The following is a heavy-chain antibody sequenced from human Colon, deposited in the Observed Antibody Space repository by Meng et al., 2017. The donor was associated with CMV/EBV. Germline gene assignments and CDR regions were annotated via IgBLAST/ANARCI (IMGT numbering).Heavy chain of an antibody. CDR3: ASGKELLRPDY. CDR2: ISAYNGNT. V-gene: IGHV1-18*01. J-gene: IGHJ4*02. Sequence: ASVKVSCKASGYNFISHDIIWVRQGPGQGLEWMGWISAYNGNTNYAQKLQGRVTMTTDTSTSTAYMELRSLRSDDTAVYYCASGKELLRPDYWGQGTLVTVSS. CDR1: GYNFISHD. D-gene: IGHD2-15*01.